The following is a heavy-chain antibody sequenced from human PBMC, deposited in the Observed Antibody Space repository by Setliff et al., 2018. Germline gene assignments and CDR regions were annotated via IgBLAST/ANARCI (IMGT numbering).Heavy chain of an antibody. Sequence: VASVKVSCKASGFTFTAHYLHWVRQAPGQGPEWMGWINLNGGGTNYAQKFQDRVTMTSDTSITTAYMELSSLTSDDRAIYYCARGRIGSTWTGDYWGQGTLVTVSS. V-gene: IGHV1-2*02. D-gene: IGHD2-15*01. J-gene: IGHJ4*02. CDR2: INLNGGGT. CDR1: GFTFTAHY. CDR3: ARGRIGSTWTGDY.